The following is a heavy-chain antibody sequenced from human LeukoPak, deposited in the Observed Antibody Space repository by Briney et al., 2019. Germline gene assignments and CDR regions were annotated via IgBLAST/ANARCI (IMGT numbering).Heavy chain of an antibody. D-gene: IGHD2-15*01. V-gene: IGHV3-33*08. CDR2: IWYDGSNK. CDR3: ARGYCSGGSCFYGMGV. J-gene: IGHJ6*04. CDR1: GGSFSGYY. Sequence: LSLTCAVYGGSFSGYYWSRIRQTPGKGLEWVAVIWYDGSNKYYADSVQGRFTISRDNSKNMLYLQMNSLRAEDTAVYYCARGYCSGGSCFYGMGVWGKGTTVTVSS.